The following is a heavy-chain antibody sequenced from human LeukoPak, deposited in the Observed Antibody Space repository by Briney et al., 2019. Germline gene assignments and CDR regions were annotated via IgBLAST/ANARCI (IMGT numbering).Heavy chain of an antibody. V-gene: IGHV4-34*01. CDR2: INHSGST. CDR1: GGSFSGYY. D-gene: IGHD3/OR15-3a*01. J-gene: IGHJ3*02. Sequence: ETLSLTCAVYGGSFSGYYWSWIRQPPGKGLEWIGEINHSGSTNYNPSLKSRVAISLDTSTNQFSLKLSSLTAADTSVYYCARGFDLDAFDIWAQGTMVTVSS. CDR3: ARGFDLDAFDI.